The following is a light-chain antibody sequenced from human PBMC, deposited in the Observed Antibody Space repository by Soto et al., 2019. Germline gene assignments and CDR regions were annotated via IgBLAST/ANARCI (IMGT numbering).Light chain of an antibody. Sequence: QSALTQPPSASGSPGQSVTISCTGASSDLGAHDHVSWYQQRPGKGPKLIVYEVTKRPSGVPDRFSGSKSGNTASLTVSGLQAEDEADYYCSSFAGNNPFFGRGTKPTVL. CDR2: EVT. J-gene: IGLJ2*01. CDR1: SSDLGAHDH. CDR3: SSFAGNNPF. V-gene: IGLV2-8*01.